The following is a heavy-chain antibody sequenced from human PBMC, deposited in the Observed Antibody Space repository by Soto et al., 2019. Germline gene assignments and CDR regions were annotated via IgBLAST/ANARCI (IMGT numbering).Heavy chain of an antibody. D-gene: IGHD3-22*01. J-gene: IGHJ4*02. V-gene: IGHV3-23*01. Sequence: GGSLRLSCEVSGFVLRTYDASWVRQAPGKGLEWLAVIIAWGQTIYSAESARGRFTISRDDAKNTLHLQIDSLTVEDTAVYYCVPRLNPRVPDHWGQGTLVTVSS. CDR1: GFVLRTYD. CDR3: VPRLNPRVPDH. CDR2: IIAWGQTI.